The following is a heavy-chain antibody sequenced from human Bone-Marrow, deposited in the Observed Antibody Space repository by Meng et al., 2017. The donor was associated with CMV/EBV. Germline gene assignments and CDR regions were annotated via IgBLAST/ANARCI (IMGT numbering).Heavy chain of an antibody. Sequence: ASVKVSCKASGYTFTGYYMHWVRQAPGQGLEGMGWINPNSGGTNYAQKFQGRVTMTRDTSISTDYMELSRLRSDDTAVYYCANKYYVDFDSLRDYYGLDVWGQGTTVTVSS. CDR1: GYTFTGYY. CDR2: INPNSGGT. CDR3: ANKYYVDFDSLRDYYGLDV. D-gene: IGHD4-17*01. J-gene: IGHJ6*02. V-gene: IGHV1-2*02.